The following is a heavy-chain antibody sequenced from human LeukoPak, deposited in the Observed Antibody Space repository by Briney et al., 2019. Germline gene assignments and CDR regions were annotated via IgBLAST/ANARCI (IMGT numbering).Heavy chain of an antibody. D-gene: IGHD3-10*01. V-gene: IGHV1-69*06. CDR2: IAPISGTP. CDR1: GGTFTHYV. J-gene: IGHJ3*01. Sequence: SVKVSCKASGGTFTHYVISWVRQAPGQGLEWMGGIAPISGTPMYAQRFQGRVTISADTSTYTAFMEMSSLTSEDTAMYYCARGGEYYSESGNLVDASDVWGQGTMVTVSA. CDR3: ARGGEYYSESGNLVDASDV.